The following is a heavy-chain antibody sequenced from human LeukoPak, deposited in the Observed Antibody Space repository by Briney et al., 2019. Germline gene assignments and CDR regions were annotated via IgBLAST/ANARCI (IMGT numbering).Heavy chain of an antibody. Sequence: GGSLRLSCAASGFTVSSNYMTWVRQAPGKGLEWVSVIYSDGSTFYADSVKGRFTIPRDSSKNTLYLQMNSLRAEDTAVYYCAREPQVSYWGRGALVTVSS. CDR3: AREPQVSY. V-gene: IGHV3-53*01. CDR2: IYSDGST. J-gene: IGHJ4*02. D-gene: IGHD6-6*01. CDR1: GFTVSSNY.